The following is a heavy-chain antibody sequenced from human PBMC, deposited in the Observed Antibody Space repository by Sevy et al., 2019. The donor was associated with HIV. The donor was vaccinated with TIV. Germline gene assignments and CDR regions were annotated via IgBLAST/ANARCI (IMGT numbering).Heavy chain of an antibody. V-gene: IGHV3-21*01. D-gene: IGHD6-13*01. Sequence: GGSLRLSCAASGFTFSSYSMNWVRQAPGKGLEWVSSISSSSSYIYYADSVKGRFTISRDNAKNSLYLQMNSLRAEETAVYYCARSKRRQQLVPWYFDLWGRGTLVTVSS. J-gene: IGHJ2*01. CDR1: GFTFSSYS. CDR2: ISSSSSYI. CDR3: ARSKRRQQLVPWYFDL.